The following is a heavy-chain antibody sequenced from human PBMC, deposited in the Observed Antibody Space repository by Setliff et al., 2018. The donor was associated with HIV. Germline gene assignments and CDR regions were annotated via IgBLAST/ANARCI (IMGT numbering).Heavy chain of an antibody. Sequence: SETLSLTCTVSGGSISSGGYYWSWIRQHPGKGLEWIGYIYYSGSTYYNPSLKSRVTMSLDTSKNQFSLRLNSVTAADTAVYFCARRSDWFDPWGQGTLVTVSS. CDR1: GGSISSGGYY. CDR2: IYYSGST. V-gene: IGHV4-31*03. J-gene: IGHJ5*02. CDR3: ARRSDWFDP.